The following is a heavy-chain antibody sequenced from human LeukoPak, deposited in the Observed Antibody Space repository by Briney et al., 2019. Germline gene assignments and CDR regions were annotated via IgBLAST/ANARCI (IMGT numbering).Heavy chain of an antibody. CDR3: ARGPHPHWPLGQF. V-gene: IGHV4-34*01. Sequence: PSEILSLTCEVNGGSFDDYHWTWIRQSPGKGLEWIGEINDSGSPLYSPSLRSRLTISVDTSKNQFSMTLTSVTVADTAVYYCARGPHPHWPLGQFWGQGSRVTVSS. D-gene: IGHD3-16*01. J-gene: IGHJ4*02. CDR2: INDSGSP. CDR1: GGSFDDYH.